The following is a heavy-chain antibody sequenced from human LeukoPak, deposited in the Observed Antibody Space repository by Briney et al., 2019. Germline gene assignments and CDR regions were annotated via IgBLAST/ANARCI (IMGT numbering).Heavy chain of an antibody. CDR1: GFTFSSYS. D-gene: IGHD3-9*01. V-gene: IGHV3-21*01. CDR2: ISSSSSYI. CDR3: ARAKSGILTGYPRY. J-gene: IGHJ4*02. Sequence: GGSLRLSCAASGFTFSSYSMNWVRQAPGKGLEWVSSISSSSSYIYYADSLKGRFTISRDYAKNSLYLQMNSLRAEDTAVYYCARAKSGILTGYPRYWGQGTLVTVSS.